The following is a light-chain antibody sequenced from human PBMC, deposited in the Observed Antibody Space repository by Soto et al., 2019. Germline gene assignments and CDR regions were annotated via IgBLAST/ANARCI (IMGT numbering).Light chain of an antibody. J-gene: IGKJ5*01. CDR3: MQALQTPT. Sequence: DIVMTQPPLSLPVTPGEPASISCRSSQSLLHSNGYNYLDWYLQKPGQSPQLLIYLASSRASGVPDRFSGSGSGTDFTLKISSVEAEDVGVYYCMQALQTPTFGQGTRLEIK. V-gene: IGKV2-28*01. CDR2: LAS. CDR1: QSLLHSNGYNY.